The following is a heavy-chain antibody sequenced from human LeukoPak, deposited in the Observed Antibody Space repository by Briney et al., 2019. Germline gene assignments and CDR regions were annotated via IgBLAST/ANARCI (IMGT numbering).Heavy chain of an antibody. CDR1: GYTFTSYD. D-gene: IGHD3-22*01. J-gene: IGHJ4*02. V-gene: IGHV1-2*04. CDR3: AREGLLDSSGYYY. Sequence: GASVKVSCKASGYTFTSYDINWVRQATGQGLEWMGWINPNSGGTNYAQKFQGWVTMTRDTSISTAYMELSRLRSEDTAVYYCAREGLLDSSGYYYWGQGTLVTVSS. CDR2: INPNSGGT.